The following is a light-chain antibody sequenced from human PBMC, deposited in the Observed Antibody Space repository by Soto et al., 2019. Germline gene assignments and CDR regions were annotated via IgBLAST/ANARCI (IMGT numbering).Light chain of an antibody. V-gene: IGKV3-11*01. CDR1: QSVGTY. CDR3: QQRSNWPGT. J-gene: IGKJ3*01. Sequence: EIVLTQSPATLSLSPGERAILPCRASQSVGTYLAWYQQKPGQAPRLLIYDASNRATGIPARFGGSGSGTDFTLTINSLEPEDFAVYYCQQRSNWPGTFGPGTKVDIK. CDR2: DAS.